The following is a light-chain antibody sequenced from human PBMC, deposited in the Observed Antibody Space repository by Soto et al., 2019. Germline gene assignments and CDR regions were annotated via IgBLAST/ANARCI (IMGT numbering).Light chain of an antibody. Sequence: ETVLTQSPGTLSLSPGERATRSCRASHTVNSNYLGWYQQKPGQAPRLLMDGASSRATGIPDRFSGSGSGTDFTLTISRLEPEDFAVYYCQQHGDSLTFGGGTKVDI. CDR1: HTVNSNY. CDR2: GAS. V-gene: IGKV3-20*01. J-gene: IGKJ4*01. CDR3: QQHGDSLT.